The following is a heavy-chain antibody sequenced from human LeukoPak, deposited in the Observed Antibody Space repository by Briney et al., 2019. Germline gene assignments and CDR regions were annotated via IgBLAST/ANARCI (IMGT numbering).Heavy chain of an antibody. CDR3: ARVAGGKFHLDY. CDR1: GFAFSTYS. V-gene: IGHV3-21*01. Sequence: GRSLRLSCAASGFAFSTYSMNWVRQPPGKGLEWISSITSTATYIYYADSVKGRFTISRDNTKNSLYLQMNSLRAEDTAVYFCARVAGGKFHLDYWGQGTQVTVSS. J-gene: IGHJ4*02. CDR2: ITSTATYI. D-gene: IGHD6-13*01.